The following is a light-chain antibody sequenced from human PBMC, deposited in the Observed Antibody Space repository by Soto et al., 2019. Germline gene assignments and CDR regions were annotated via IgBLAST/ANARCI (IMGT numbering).Light chain of an antibody. CDR1: QTISSW. CDR2: KAS. CDR3: QKYNSYSEA. V-gene: IGKV1-5*03. Sequence: DIQMTQSPSTLSGSVGDRVTITCRASQTISSWLAWYQQKPGKAPKLLIYKASTLKSGVPSRFRGSGSGTEFTLTISSLQPDDFETYYSQKYNSYSEAFGQGTKV. J-gene: IGKJ1*01.